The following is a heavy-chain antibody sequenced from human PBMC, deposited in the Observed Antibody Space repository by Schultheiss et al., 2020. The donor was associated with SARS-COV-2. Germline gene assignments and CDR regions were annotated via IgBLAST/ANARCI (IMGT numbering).Heavy chain of an antibody. CDR1: GGSFSGYY. CDR3: ARAGSRTYYDFWSGYSDDAFDI. J-gene: IGHJ3*02. CDR2: IYHSGST. D-gene: IGHD3-3*01. V-gene: IGHV4-34*01. Sequence: SETLSLTCAVYGGSFSGYYWSWIRQPPGKGLEWIGEIYHSGSTNYNPSLKSRVIISVDTSKNQFSLKVSSVTAADTAVYYCARAGSRTYYDFWSGYSDDAFDIWGQGTMVTVSS.